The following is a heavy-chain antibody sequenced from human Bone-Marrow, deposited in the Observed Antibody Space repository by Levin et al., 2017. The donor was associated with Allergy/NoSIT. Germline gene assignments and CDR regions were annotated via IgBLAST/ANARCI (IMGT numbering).Heavy chain of an antibody. Sequence: SQTLSLTCNVSGDSISSGDYYWNWIRQPPGKGLEWIGYIYYNGTTSYNPSLKSRVTMSVDTSKNQFSLRLTSVTAADTAVYYCARDWTLAFYGLDVWGQGTTVTVSS. CDR1: GDSISSGDYY. CDR2: IYYNGTT. CDR3: ARDWTLAFYGLDV. D-gene: IGHD3/OR15-3a*01. V-gene: IGHV4-30-4*01. J-gene: IGHJ6*02.